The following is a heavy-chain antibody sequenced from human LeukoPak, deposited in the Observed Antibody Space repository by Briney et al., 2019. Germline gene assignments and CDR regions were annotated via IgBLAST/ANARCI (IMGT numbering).Heavy chain of an antibody. D-gene: IGHD5-24*01. CDR1: GGSISGYY. V-gene: IGHV4-4*07. Sequence: KPSETLSLTCTVSGGSISGYYWSWIRQSAGKGLEWIGRIYYSGSTYYNPSLKSRVTISVDTSKNQFSLKLSSVTAADTAVYYCAGGYKYAYYNYYYMDVWGKGTTVTVSS. CDR2: IYYSGST. CDR3: AGGYKYAYYNYYYMDV. J-gene: IGHJ6*03.